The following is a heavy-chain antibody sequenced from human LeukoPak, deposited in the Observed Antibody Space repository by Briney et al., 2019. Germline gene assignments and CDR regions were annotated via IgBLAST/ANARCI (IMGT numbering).Heavy chain of an antibody. V-gene: IGHV1-2*02. J-gene: IGHJ6*03. CDR2: INSNSGGT. CDR3: ARVRRPEYSSSSYYYYMDV. CDR1: GYTFTGYY. Sequence: ASVKVSCKASGYTFTGYYIHWVRQAPGQGLEWMGWINSNSGGTNYAQRFQGRVTMTRDTSTTTAYMELNRLRSDDTAVYYCARVRRPEYSSSSYYYYMDVWGKGTTVTVSS. D-gene: IGHD6-6*01.